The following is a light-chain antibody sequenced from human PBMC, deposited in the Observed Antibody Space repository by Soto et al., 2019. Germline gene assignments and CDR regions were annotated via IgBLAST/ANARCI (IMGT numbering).Light chain of an antibody. Sequence: EIVMTQSPATLSVSPGERATLSCRAGQSVSSNLAWYQQKPGQAPRLLIYGASTRATGIPARFTARGSGTEFSLTISSLQSEDSAVYYCQQYKNWPLTFGGGTKVEIK. CDR1: QSVSSN. J-gene: IGKJ4*01. CDR3: QQYKNWPLT. CDR2: GAS. V-gene: IGKV3-15*01.